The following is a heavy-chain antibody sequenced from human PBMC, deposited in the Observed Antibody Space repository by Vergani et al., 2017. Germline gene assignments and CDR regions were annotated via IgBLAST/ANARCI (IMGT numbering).Heavy chain of an antibody. CDR1: GFSFGDYA. J-gene: IGHJ4*02. CDR2: IRNKAYGGTT. Sequence: EVQLVESGGGLVPPGRSLRLSCAASGFSFGDYAMTWVRQAPGKGLEWVAFIRNKAYGGTTEYAASGKGLFTISRDESKRLAYLQLSGLKTEDTAVYFCSRGRGYSFGYSDYRGQGTLVTVSS. D-gene: IGHD5-18*01. V-gene: IGHV3-49*04. CDR3: SRGRGYSFGYSDY.